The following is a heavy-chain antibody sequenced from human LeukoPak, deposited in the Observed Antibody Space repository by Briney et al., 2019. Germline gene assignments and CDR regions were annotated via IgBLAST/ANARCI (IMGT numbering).Heavy chain of an antibody. D-gene: IGHD5-12*01. CDR3: ARDGSAYSGHDTPRWDAFDI. CDR1: GFTFASYG. CDR2: ISAYNGNT. V-gene: IGHV1-18*01. J-gene: IGHJ3*02. Sequence: ASVKVSCMASGFTFASYGISWVRQAPGQGLEWMGWISAYNGNTNYAQKLQGRVTMTTDTSTSTAYMELKSLRSDDTAVYYCARDGSAYSGHDTPRWDAFDIWGQGTMVTVSS.